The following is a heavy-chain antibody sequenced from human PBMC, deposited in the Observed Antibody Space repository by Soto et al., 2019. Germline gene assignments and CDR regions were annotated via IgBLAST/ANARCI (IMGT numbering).Heavy chain of an antibody. J-gene: IGHJ4*02. Sequence: SETLSLTCTVSGGSISSYYWSWIRQHPGKGLEWIGYIYYNGSPYYNPSLKSRVTISLDTSKNQFSMNLRSETAADTAVYYCARGYYESSGYFVGSPIFDYWGQGSLVTVSS. V-gene: IGHV4-59*06. CDR3: ARGYYESSGYFVGSPIFDY. CDR1: GGSISSYY. CDR2: IYYNGSP. D-gene: IGHD3-22*01.